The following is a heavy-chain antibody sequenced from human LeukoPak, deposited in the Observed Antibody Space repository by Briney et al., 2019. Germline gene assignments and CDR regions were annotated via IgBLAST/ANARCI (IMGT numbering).Heavy chain of an antibody. CDR1: GGSISSSDW. J-gene: IGHJ4*02. V-gene: IGHV4-30-4*01. Sequence: SSETLSLTCDVSGGSISSSDWWSWVRQPPGKGLEWIGYIYYSGSTYYNPSLKSRVTISVDTSKNQFSLKLSSVTAADTAVYYCASFDDQLRRRYFDYWGQGTLVTVSS. D-gene: IGHD2-2*01. CDR2: IYYSGST. CDR3: ASFDDQLRRRYFDY.